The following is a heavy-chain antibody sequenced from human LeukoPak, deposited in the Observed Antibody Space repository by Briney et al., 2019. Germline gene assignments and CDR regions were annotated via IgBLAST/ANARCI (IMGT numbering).Heavy chain of an antibody. D-gene: IGHD1-26*01. CDR2: ISSGGTTI. V-gene: IGHV3-11*01. CDR3: NSGSYHYHGVDV. J-gene: IGHJ6*02. CDR1: GFRFSDYY. Sequence: GGSLRLSCAASGFRFSDYYVTWIRQAPGKGLEWVSYISSGGTTIYYADSVKGRFTISGDDARNSLYLQMNSLRSEDTAVYYCNSGSYHYHGVDVWGQGTTVTVSS.